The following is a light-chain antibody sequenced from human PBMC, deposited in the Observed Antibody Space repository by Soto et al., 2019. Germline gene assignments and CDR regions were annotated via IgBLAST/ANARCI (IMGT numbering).Light chain of an antibody. CDR1: QSISSW. CDR2: DTF. J-gene: IGKJ1*01. CDR3: QHSWT. V-gene: IGKV1-5*01. Sequence: IQMTQSPSSLSASVGDRVSITCRASQSISSWLAWYQQKPGKAPKLLMFDTFSLESGVPSRFSGSRSGTEFTLTISSLQPDDYATYYCQHSWTFGQGTKVDI.